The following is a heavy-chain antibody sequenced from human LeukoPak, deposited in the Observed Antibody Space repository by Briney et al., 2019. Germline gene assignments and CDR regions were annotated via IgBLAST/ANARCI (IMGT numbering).Heavy chain of an antibody. D-gene: IGHD6-13*01. V-gene: IGHV3-66*01. Sequence: PGESLRLSCAASGFTVSSNYMSWVRQAPGKGLEWVSVIYSGGSTYYADSVKGRFTISRDNSKNTLYLQMNSLRAEDTAVYYCARRAADRPDYWGQGTLVTVSS. CDR3: ARRAADRPDY. CDR2: IYSGGST. J-gene: IGHJ4*02. CDR1: GFTVSSNY.